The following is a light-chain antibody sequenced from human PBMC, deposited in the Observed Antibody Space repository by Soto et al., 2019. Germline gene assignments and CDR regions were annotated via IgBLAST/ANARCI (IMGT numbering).Light chain of an antibody. J-gene: IGKJ1*01. CDR1: QSVPSDS. Sequence: EIVLTQSPATLSVSPGEEAILSCRASQSVPSDSLAWYQHKPGQAPGLRIYATSKKATGVPARFGGSGTGNDFKLSVNTVQPEDFAVYYCQQSDIATRAFGPGTKWEVK. V-gene: IGKV3D-20*02. CDR3: QQSDIATRA. CDR2: ATS.